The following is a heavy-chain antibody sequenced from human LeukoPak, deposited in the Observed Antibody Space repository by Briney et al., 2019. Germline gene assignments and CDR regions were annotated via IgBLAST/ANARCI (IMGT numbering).Heavy chain of an antibody. V-gene: IGHV1-18*01. CDR3: ARAHSSSWYAPFDY. CDR2: ISGYNGNT. Sequence: GASVKVSCKASGDTFTTYGITWVRQAPGQGLEWMGWISGYNGNTEYTQKFQGRVAMTRDTSTSTAYMELRSLRSDDTAVYYCARAHSSSWYAPFDYWGQGTLVTVSS. CDR1: GDTFTTYG. J-gene: IGHJ4*02. D-gene: IGHD6-13*01.